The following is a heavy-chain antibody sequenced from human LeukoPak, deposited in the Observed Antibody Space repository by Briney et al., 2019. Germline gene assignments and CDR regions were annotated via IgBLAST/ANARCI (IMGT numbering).Heavy chain of an antibody. J-gene: IGHJ4*02. V-gene: IGHV3-23*01. CDR3: ANSAAVGTFY. CDR2: FSVSDGIT. CDR1: GFTFSSYA. D-gene: IGHD6-13*01. Sequence: PGGSLRLSCAASGFTFSSYAMSWVRQAPGKGLEWVSGFSVSDGITYYADSVKGRFTISRDNSKNTLYLQMNSLRAEDTAVYYCANSAAVGTFYWGQGTLVTVSS.